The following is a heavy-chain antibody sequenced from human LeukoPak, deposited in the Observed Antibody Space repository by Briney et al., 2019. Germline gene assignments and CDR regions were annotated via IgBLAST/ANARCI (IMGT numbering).Heavy chain of an antibody. CDR1: GFTFSSYS. J-gene: IGHJ6*03. Sequence: GGSLRLSCAASGFTFSSYSMNWVRQAPGKGLEWVSSISSSSSYIYYADSVKGRFTISRDNAKNSLYLQMNSLRAEDTAVYYCAGVRSSPTLKYYYMDVWGKGTTVTVSS. D-gene: IGHD6-19*01. V-gene: IGHV3-21*01. CDR2: ISSSSSYI. CDR3: AGVRSSPTLKYYYMDV.